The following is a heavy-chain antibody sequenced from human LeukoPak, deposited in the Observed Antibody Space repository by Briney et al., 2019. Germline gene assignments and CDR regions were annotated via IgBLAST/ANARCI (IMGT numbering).Heavy chain of an antibody. CDR3: AREIGL. V-gene: IGHV3-72*01. Sequence: QPGGSLRLSCAASGFTFSDHYMDWVRQAPGKGLEWVGRSRNKANSYTTEYAASVKGRFTISRDDSKNSLYLQMNSLKTEDTAMYYCAREIGLWGQGTLVTVSS. CDR1: GFTFSDHY. J-gene: IGHJ4*02. CDR2: SRNKANSYTT.